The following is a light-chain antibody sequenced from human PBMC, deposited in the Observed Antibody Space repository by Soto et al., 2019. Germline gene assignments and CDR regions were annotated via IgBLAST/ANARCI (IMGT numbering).Light chain of an antibody. CDR1: SSDVGGYNY. V-gene: IGLV2-14*01. CDR2: DVS. CDR3: SSYTTSSTRV. Sequence: QSALTQPASMSGSPGQSITISCTGTSSDVGGYNYVSWYQQHPGKAPKLMIYDVSNRPSGVSNRFSGSKSGNTASLTISGLHADDEADYYFSSYTTSSTRVFGGGTKLTVL. J-gene: IGLJ2*01.